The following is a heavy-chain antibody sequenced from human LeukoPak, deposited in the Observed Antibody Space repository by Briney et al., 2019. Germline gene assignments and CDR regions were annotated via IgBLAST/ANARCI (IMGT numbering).Heavy chain of an antibody. J-gene: IGHJ3*02. CDR2: IKQDGSNK. CDR3: ANLATVTTRGVFDI. CDR1: GFTFSSYW. Sequence: GGSLRLSCAASGFTFSSYWMSWVRQAPGKGLEWVANIKQDGSNKYYADSVKGRFTISRDNSKNTLYLQMNSLRAEDTAVYYCANLATVTTRGVFDIWGQGTMVTISS. D-gene: IGHD4-17*01. V-gene: IGHV3-7*01.